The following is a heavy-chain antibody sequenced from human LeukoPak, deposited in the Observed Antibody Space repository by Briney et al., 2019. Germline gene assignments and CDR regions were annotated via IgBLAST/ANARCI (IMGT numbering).Heavy chain of an antibody. CDR2: IYSGGST. CDR1: GCTVSSNY. D-gene: IGHD3-22*01. Sequence: GGSLTLSCAASGCTVSSNYMSWVRQAPGKGLEWVSVIYSGGSTYYADSVKGRFTISRDNSKNTLYLQMNSLRAEDTAVYYCARGGYGYYDSSGSFGYWGQGTLVTVSS. J-gene: IGHJ4*02. V-gene: IGHV3-53*01. CDR3: ARGGYGYYDSSGSFGY.